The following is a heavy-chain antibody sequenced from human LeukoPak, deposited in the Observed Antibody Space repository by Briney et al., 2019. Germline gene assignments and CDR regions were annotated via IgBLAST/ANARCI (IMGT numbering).Heavy chain of an antibody. CDR2: IYYSGST. CDR3: ARTMHYDFWSGYYFNWFDP. CDR1: GGSISSGDYY. Sequence: SETLSLTCTVSGGSISSGDYYWSWIRQPPGKGLEWIGYIYYSGSTYYNPSLKSRVTISVDTSKNQFSLKLSSVTAADTAVHYCARTMHYDFWSGYYFNWFDPWGQGTLATVSS. J-gene: IGHJ5*02. D-gene: IGHD3-3*01. V-gene: IGHV4-30-4*01.